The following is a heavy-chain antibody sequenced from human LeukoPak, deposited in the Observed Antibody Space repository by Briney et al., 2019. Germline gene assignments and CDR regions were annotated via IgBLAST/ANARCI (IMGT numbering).Heavy chain of an antibody. CDR3: AKDRRMMSPFYGMDV. CDR2: ISYDGGHQ. V-gene: IGHV3-30*18. Sequence: GGSLKLSCVASGFTFTSYGVHWVRQAPGKGLEWLSVISYDGGHQYNADSVKGRFTISRDNSKNTVYLQLNSLRAEDTAVYYCAKDRRMMSPFYGMDVWGQGTTVIVSS. D-gene: IGHD3-16*01. J-gene: IGHJ6*02. CDR1: GFTFTSYG.